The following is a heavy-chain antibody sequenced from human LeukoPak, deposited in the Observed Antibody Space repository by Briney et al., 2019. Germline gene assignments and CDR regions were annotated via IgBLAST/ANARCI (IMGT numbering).Heavy chain of an antibody. J-gene: IGHJ5*02. CDR3: ARAQAWDASDPNWFDP. Sequence: GASVKVSCKASGYTFTCYYMHWVRQAPGQGLEWMGIINPSGGSTSYAQKFQGRVTMIRDTSTSTVYMELSSLRSEDTAVYYCARAQAWDASDPNWFDPWGQGSLVIVSS. CDR2: INPSGGST. V-gene: IGHV1-46*01. CDR1: GYTFTCYY. D-gene: IGHD1-26*01.